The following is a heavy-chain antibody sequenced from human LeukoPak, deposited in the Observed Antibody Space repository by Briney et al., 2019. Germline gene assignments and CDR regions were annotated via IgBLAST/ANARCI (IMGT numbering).Heavy chain of an antibody. Sequence: GGSLRLSCAASGFTFSSYAMHWVRQAPGKGLEWVAVISYDGSNKYYADSVKGRFTTSRDNSKNTLYLQMNSLRAEDTAVYYCARDLRSSSWFSGAFDIWGQGTMVTVSS. CDR3: ARDLRSSSWFSGAFDI. CDR2: ISYDGSNK. J-gene: IGHJ3*02. D-gene: IGHD6-13*01. V-gene: IGHV3-30*04. CDR1: GFTFSSYA.